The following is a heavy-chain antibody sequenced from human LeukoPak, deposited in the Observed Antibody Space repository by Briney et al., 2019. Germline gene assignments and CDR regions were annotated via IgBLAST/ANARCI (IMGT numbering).Heavy chain of an antibody. J-gene: IGHJ3*02. CDR2: ISYDGTNK. CDR1: GFTFSNYA. V-gene: IGHV3-30-3*01. Sequence: GGSLRLSCAASGFTFSNYAMHWVRQAPGKGLEWVAVISYDGTNKYYADSVKGRFTISRDNSKNTKYLQMNSLRAEDKPTYYCASDPRSYGSSGFGGAFDIWGQGTMVTVSS. CDR3: ASDPRSYGSSGFGGAFDI. D-gene: IGHD3-22*01.